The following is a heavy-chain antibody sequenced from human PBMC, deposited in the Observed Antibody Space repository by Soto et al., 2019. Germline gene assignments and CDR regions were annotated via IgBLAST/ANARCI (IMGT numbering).Heavy chain of an antibody. J-gene: IGHJ6*03. CDR2: IYSGGST. V-gene: IGHV3-53*04. D-gene: IGHD2-15*01. CDR1: GFTVSSNY. CDR3: ARELADIVVVVAATGPYYYYYMDV. Sequence: EVQLVESGGGLVQPGGSLRLSCAASGFTVSSNYMSWVRQAPGKGLEWVSVIYSGGSTYYADSVKGRFTISRHNTKNTLYLQINSLRAEDTAVYYCARELADIVVVVAATGPYYYYYMDVWGKGTTVTVSS.